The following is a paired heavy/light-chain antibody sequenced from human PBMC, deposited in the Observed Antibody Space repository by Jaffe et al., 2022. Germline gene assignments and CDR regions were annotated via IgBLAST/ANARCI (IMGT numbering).Heavy chain of an antibody. D-gene: IGHD3-10*01. Sequence: EVQLLESGGGLVQRGGSLRLSCAGSGFTFSSYAMSWVRQAPGKGLEWVSGIGGSGTNTYYADSVKGRFAISRDNSKNTLYVQMNSLRVEDTAVYYCAKGALWFREFDSWGQGTLVTVSS. CDR2: IGGSGTNT. CDR1: GFTFSSYA. J-gene: IGHJ4*02. V-gene: IGHV3-23*01. CDR3: AKGALWFREFDS.
Light chain of an antibody. CDR2: DNS. J-gene: IGLJ2*01. Sequence: SYVLTQPPSVSVAPRQTARITCGGNNIGTKSVHWYQQRPGQAPVLVVYDNSDRPSGIRERFSGSNSGNTATLTISRVEAGDEADYYCQVWDSSSAHVVFGGGTKLTVL. CDR1: NIGTKS. V-gene: IGLV3-21*02. CDR3: QVWDSSSAHVV.